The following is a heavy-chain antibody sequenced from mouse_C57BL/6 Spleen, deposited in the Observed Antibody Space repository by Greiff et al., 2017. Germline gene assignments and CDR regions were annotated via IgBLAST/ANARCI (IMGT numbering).Heavy chain of an antibody. J-gene: IGHJ2*01. V-gene: IGHV1-61*01. CDR3: TIYDYGSSYFDY. Sequence: VQLQQPGAELVRPGSSVKLSCKASGYTFTSYWMDWVKQRPGQGLEWIGNIYPSDSETHYNHKFKDKATLTVDKSSSTAYMQLSSLTSEDSAVYYCTIYDYGSSYFDYWGQGTTLTVSS. CDR1: GYTFTSYW. D-gene: IGHD1-1*01. CDR2: IYPSDSET.